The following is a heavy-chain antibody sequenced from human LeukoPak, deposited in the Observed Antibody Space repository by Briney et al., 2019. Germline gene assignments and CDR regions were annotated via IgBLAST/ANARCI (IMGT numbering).Heavy chain of an antibody. V-gene: IGHV1-8*01. D-gene: IGHD3-22*01. Sequence: ASVRVSCMDSGYTFTSYDINWVRQGTGEGGERMGWMNPNSGNTGYAQKFQGRFTMTRNTSISTAYMELSSLRSEDTAVYYCARVYYDSSGYYYSSGLAFDIWGQGTMVTVSS. J-gene: IGHJ3*02. CDR3: ARVYYDSSGYYYSSGLAFDI. CDR2: MNPNSGNT. CDR1: GYTFTSYD.